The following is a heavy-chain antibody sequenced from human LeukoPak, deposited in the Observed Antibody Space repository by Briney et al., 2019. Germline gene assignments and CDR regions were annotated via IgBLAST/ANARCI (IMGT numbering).Heavy chain of an antibody. J-gene: IGHJ4*02. CDR3: ARGRWLQDSYYFDY. Sequence: GGSLRLSCAASGFTFSSYWMSWVRQAPGKGLEGVANIKQDGSEKYYVDSVKGRFTISRDNAKNSLYLQMNSLRAEDTAVYYCARGRWLQDSYYFDYWGQGTLVTVSS. V-gene: IGHV3-7*01. D-gene: IGHD5-24*01. CDR1: GFTFSSYW. CDR2: IKQDGSEK.